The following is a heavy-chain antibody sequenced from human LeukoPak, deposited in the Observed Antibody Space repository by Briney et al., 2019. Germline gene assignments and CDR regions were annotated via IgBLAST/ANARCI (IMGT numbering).Heavy chain of an antibody. J-gene: IGHJ4*02. CDR1: GITLSNYG. D-gene: IGHD3-10*01. CDR2: IIGSGRRT. Sequence: PGGSLRLSCAVSGITLSNYGMSWVRQAPGKGLEWVSAIIGSGRRTYYADSVKGRFTISRDNSKNTLYLQMHSLRAEDTAVYYCAKDQAGWMVRGVIIKWGQGTLVTVSS. V-gene: IGHV3-23*01. CDR3: AKDQAGWMVRGVIIK.